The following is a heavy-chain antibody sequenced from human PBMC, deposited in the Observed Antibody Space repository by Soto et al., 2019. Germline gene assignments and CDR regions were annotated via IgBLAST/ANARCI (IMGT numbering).Heavy chain of an antibody. D-gene: IGHD3-10*01. V-gene: IGHV4-39*01. CDR1: GCSISSSSYY. CDR3: ARLYGSGSYYIDWFDP. CDR2: IYYSGST. Sequence: SETLSLTCTFSGCSISSSSYYWGWIRQPPGKGLEWIGSIYYSGSTYYNPSLKSRVTISVDTSKNQFSLKLSSVTAADTAVYYCARLYGSGSYYIDWFDPWGQGTLVTV. J-gene: IGHJ5*02.